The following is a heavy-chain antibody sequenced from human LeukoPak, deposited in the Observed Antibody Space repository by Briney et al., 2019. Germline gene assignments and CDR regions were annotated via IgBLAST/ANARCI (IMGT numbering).Heavy chain of an antibody. CDR1: GGSFSGYY. J-gene: IGHJ4*02. D-gene: IGHD3-3*01. CDR3: ARLVRYYDPTDY. V-gene: IGHV4-34*01. CDR2: INHSGST. Sequence: TPSETLSLTCAVYGGSFSGYYWSWIRQPPGKGLEWIGEINHSGSTNYNPSLKSRVTISVDTSKNQFSLKLSSVTAADTAVYYCARLVRYYDPTDYWGQGTLVTVSS.